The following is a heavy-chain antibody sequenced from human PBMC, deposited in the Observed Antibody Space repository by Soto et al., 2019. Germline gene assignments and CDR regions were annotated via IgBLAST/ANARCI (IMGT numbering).Heavy chain of an antibody. V-gene: IGHV4-30-2*01. CDR1: GGSISSGGYS. D-gene: IGHD2-21*02. J-gene: IGHJ6*02. CDR3: ARDLWGYCGADCYPLDV. Sequence: SETLSLTCAVSGGSISSGGYSWSWIRQPPGKGLEWIGYMYHSGSTIYNPSLKSRVTISVDTSKNQFSLKLNSVTAADTAVYYCARDLWGYCGADCYPLDVWGQGTTVTVS. CDR2: MYHSGST.